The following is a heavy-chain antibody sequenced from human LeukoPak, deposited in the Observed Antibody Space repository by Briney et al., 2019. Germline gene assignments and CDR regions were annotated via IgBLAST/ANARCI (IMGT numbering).Heavy chain of an antibody. D-gene: IGHD2/OR15-2a*01. Sequence: GGSLRLSCAASGFIFTKYWMHWVRQAPGKGLVWVSHVNSGGSATSYADSVKGRFTISRDNAKNTVYLHMNSLRVEDTAVYYCTSFYETNWGQGTLVTVSS. CDR3: TSFYETN. CDR2: VNSGGSAT. CDR1: GFIFTKYW. V-gene: IGHV3-74*01. J-gene: IGHJ4*02.